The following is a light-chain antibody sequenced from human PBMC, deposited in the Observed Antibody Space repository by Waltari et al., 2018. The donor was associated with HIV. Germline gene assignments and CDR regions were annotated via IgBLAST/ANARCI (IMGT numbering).Light chain of an antibody. CDR3: QQHSSWPLT. CDR1: QSVLYSSNNKNY. Sequence: DIVMTQSPDSLAVSLGERATINCKSSQSVLYSSNNKNYLAWYQQKPGQPPELLIYWASTRESGVPDRFSGSGSATDFTLTISSLQAEDVAVYYCQQHSSWPLTFGGGTKVEIK. J-gene: IGKJ4*01. CDR2: WAS. V-gene: IGKV4-1*01.